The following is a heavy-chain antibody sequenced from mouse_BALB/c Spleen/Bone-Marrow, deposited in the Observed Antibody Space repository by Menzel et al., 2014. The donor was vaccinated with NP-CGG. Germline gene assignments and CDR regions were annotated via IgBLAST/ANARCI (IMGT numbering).Heavy chain of an antibody. CDR1: DFNIKDYY. J-gene: IGHJ2*01. V-gene: IGHV14-4*02. Sequence: EVQLQQSGAELVRSGASVKLSCTASDFNIKDYYMNWVKQRPEQGLEWIGWIDPENGDTEYAPKFQGKATMTADTSSNTTYLQLSSLASEGTGGYYCNAEPTSWGQGTPLTDSS. CDR3: NAEPTS. CDR2: IDPENGDT.